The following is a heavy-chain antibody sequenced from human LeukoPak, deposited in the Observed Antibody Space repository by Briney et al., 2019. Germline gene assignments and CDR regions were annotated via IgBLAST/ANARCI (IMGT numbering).Heavy chain of an antibody. J-gene: IGHJ4*02. CDR3: ARESSEQWLVPDY. D-gene: IGHD6-19*01. CDR2: INSDGSST. V-gene: IGHV3-74*01. CDR1: GFTFGSYW. Sequence: SGGSLRLSCAASGFTFGSYWMHWVRQAPGKGLVWVSRINSDGSSTSYADSVKGRFTISRDNAKNTLYLQMNSLRAEDTAVYYCARESSEQWLVPDYWGQGTLVTVSS.